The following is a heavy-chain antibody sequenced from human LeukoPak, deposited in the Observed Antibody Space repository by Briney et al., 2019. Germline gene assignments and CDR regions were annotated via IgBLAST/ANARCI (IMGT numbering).Heavy chain of an antibody. Sequence: GGSLRLCCAASGFVFSKYWMSWVRQAPGKGLEWVANIKYDGSEKHYVDSVKGRFTMSRDNAKNSLYLHMNSLRADDTAVYYCARLNWNDSYWGQGALVTVSS. J-gene: IGHJ4*02. V-gene: IGHV3-7*05. CDR1: GFVFSKYW. CDR2: IKYDGSEK. D-gene: IGHD1-1*01. CDR3: ARLNWNDSY.